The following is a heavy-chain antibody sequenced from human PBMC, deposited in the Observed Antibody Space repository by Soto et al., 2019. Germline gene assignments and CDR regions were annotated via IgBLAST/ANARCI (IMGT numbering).Heavy chain of an antibody. Sequence: AVSLRLSCAASGFTFNNYAMSWVRQAPGKGLEWVSSISGSGGSTYFADSVKGRFTISRDNSKNTLYLQMSSLRAEDTAVYYCARGRDYDSSVYYFYWGPGILVTASS. CDR2: ISGSGGST. CDR1: GFTFNNYA. CDR3: ARGRDYDSSVYYFY. V-gene: IGHV3-23*01. J-gene: IGHJ4*02. D-gene: IGHD3-22*01.